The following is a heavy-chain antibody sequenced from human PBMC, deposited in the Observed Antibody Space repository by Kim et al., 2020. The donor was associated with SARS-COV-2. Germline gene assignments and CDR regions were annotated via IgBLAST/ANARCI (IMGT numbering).Heavy chain of an antibody. CDR3: AVWLETNYYYYGMDV. CDR1: RYTFTSYD. Sequence: ASVKVSCKASRYTFTSYDINWVRQATGQGLEWMGWMNPNSGNTGYAQKFQGRVTMTRNTSISTAYMELSSLRSEDTAVYYCAVWLETNYYYYGMDVWGQGTTVTVS. V-gene: IGHV1-8*01. CDR2: MNPNSGNT. D-gene: IGHD6-19*01. J-gene: IGHJ6*02.